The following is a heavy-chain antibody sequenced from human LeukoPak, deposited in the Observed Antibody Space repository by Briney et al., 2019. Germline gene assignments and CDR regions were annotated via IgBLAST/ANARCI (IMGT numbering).Heavy chain of an antibody. CDR3: TTDFQVAGPYDYYMDV. CDR1: GYTLTELS. V-gene: IGHV1-24*01. Sequence: ASVKVSCKVSGYTLTELSMHWVRQAPGKGLEWMGGLDPEDGETIYAQSFQGRVTMTEDTSTDTAYMDLSNLRSDDTAVYYCTTDFQVAGPYDYYMDVWGKGTTVTVSS. J-gene: IGHJ6*03. CDR2: LDPEDGET. D-gene: IGHD6-19*01.